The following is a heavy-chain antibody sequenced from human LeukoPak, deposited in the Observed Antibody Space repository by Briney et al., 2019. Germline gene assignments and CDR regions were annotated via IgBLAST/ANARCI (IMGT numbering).Heavy chain of an antibody. V-gene: IGHV3-23*01. Sequence: GGSLRLSCAASGYTFSSYAMSWVRQAPGKGLEWVSVISGSGGSTYYADSVKGRFTISRDNSKNTLYLQMNSLRAEDTAVYYCAKDLADYYDNRGMDVWGQGTTVTVSS. CDR3: AKDLADYYDNRGMDV. CDR2: ISGSGGST. J-gene: IGHJ6*02. D-gene: IGHD3-22*01. CDR1: GYTFSSYA.